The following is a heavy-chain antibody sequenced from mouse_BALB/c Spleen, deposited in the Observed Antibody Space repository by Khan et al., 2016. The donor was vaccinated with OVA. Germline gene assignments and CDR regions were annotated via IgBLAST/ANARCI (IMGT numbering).Heavy chain of an antibody. CDR1: GFTFSDYY. Sequence: EVELVESGGGLVKPGGSLKLSCAASGFTFSDYYMYWVRQTPEKRLEWVATISDGGSYTYYPDSVKGRFTISRDDAKNNLYLQMSSLKSEDTALYYCARGYYGNPFAYWYQGTLVTVSA. D-gene: IGHD2-1*01. V-gene: IGHV5-4*02. CDR2: ISDGGSYT. CDR3: ARGYYGNPFAY. J-gene: IGHJ3*01.